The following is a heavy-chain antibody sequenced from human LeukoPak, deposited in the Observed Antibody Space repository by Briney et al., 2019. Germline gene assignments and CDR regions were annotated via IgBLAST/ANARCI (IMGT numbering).Heavy chain of an antibody. V-gene: IGHV3-23*01. CDR1: GFTFSNSA. D-gene: IGHD3-10*01. Sequence: PGGSLRLSCAASGFTFSNSAMTWVRQVPGKGLEWVSTISNSGGSTYYADFVKGRFTIARDNSRNTLYLQMKGLRAEDTALYYCAKVGFGELSPYYYYYMDVWGKGTTVTISS. CDR2: ISNSGGST. J-gene: IGHJ6*03. CDR3: AKVGFGELSPYYYYYMDV.